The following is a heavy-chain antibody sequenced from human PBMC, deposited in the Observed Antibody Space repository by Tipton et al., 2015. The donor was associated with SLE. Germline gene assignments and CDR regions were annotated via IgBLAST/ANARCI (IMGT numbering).Heavy chain of an antibody. Sequence: LRLSCTVSGDSIRNYYWSWIRQSPGKGLEWIGHTYFSGSTNYNPSLKSRVTISVDTAKNQFSLKLSSVTAADTAVYYCTKDLRDCGDYASVYWGRGTLVIVPS. CDR2: TYFSGST. CDR1: GDSIRNYY. D-gene: IGHD4-17*01. V-gene: IGHV4-59*01. J-gene: IGHJ1*01. CDR3: TKDLRDCGDYASVY.